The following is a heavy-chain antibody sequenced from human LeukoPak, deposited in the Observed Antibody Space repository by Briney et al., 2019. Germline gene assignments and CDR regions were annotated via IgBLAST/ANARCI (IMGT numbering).Heavy chain of an antibody. CDR3: ARDGNSRSSDF. Sequence: ASVKVSCKASGYTFTSYAISWVRQAPGQGLEWMGWVSAYNGVTNYAQKFQGRVTMATDTPTSTAYMELRSLRSDDTAVYYCARDGNSRSSDFWGQGTLVTVSS. V-gene: IGHV1-18*01. CDR1: GYTFTSYA. J-gene: IGHJ4*02. D-gene: IGHD2-21*01. CDR2: VSAYNGVT.